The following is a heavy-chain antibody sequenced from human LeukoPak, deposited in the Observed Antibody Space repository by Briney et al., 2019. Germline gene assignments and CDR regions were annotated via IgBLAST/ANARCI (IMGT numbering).Heavy chain of an antibody. V-gene: IGHV4-34*01. J-gene: IGHJ5*02. CDR3: ARSRYWFDP. CDR1: GGSISSYY. CDR2: INHSGST. Sequence: SETLSLTCTVSGGSISSYYWSWIRQPPGKGLEWIGEINHSGSTNYNPSLKSRVTISVDTSKNQFSLKLSSVTAADTAVYYCARSRYWFDPWGQGTLVTVSS.